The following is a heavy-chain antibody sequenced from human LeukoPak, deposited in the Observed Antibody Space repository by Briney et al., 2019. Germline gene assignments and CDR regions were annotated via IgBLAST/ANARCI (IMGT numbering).Heavy chain of an antibody. CDR1: GFTFSSYG. D-gene: IGHD2-2*01. V-gene: IGHV3-30*02. CDR2: IRYDGSNK. Sequence: PGGSLRLSCAASGFTFSSYGMHWVRQAPGKWLEWVAFIRYDGSNKYYADSVKGRFTISRDNSKNTLCLQMNSLRAEDTAVYYCAKDGVVVVPAANPYYYYMDVWGKGTTVTVSS. J-gene: IGHJ6*03. CDR3: AKDGVVVVPAANPYYYYMDV.